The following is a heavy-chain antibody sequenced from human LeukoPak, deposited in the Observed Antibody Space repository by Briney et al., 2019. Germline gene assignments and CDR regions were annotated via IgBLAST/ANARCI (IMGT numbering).Heavy chain of an antibody. CDR1: GFTFSSQT. D-gene: IGHD1-26*01. J-gene: IGHJ4*02. V-gene: IGHV3-23*01. CDR3: AKAGEGATTHFDY. Sequence: GGSLRLSCAASGFTFSSQTMSWVRQAPGKGLGLEWVSAISGSGGSTYYADSAKGRFTISRDNSKNTLYLQMNSLRAEDTAVYYCAKAGEGATTHFDYWGQGTLVTVSS. CDR2: ISGSGGST.